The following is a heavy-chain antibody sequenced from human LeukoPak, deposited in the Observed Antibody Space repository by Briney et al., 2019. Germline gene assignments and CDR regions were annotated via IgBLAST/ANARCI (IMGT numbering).Heavy chain of an antibody. J-gene: IGHJ4*02. Sequence: GESLRISCKGSGYSFTSYWISWVSQMPGKGLEWMGRIDPSDSYTNYSPSFQGHVTISADKSISTAYLQWSSLKASDTAMYYCARTVGYCSSTSCYDYWAREPWSPSPQ. D-gene: IGHD2-2*01. CDR2: IDPSDSYT. CDR1: GYSFTSYW. V-gene: IGHV5-10-1*01. CDR3: ARTVGYCSSTSCYDY.